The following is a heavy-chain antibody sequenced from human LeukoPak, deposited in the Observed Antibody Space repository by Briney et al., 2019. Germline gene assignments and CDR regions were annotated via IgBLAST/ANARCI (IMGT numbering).Heavy chain of an antibody. CDR3: ARGVNAFDI. J-gene: IGHJ3*02. Sequence: ETLSLTCAVYGGSFSGYYWNWIRQPPGKGLEWIGEINHSGSTNYNPSLKSRVTISVDTSKNQFSLKLSSVTAADTAVYYCARGVNAFDIWGQGTMVTVSS. CDR1: GGSFSGYY. V-gene: IGHV4-34*01. CDR2: INHSGST.